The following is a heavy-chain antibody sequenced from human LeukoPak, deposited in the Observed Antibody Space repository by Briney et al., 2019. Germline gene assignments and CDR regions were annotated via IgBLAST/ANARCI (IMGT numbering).Heavy chain of an antibody. Sequence: SETLSLTCTVSGGSISSSSYYWGWIRQPPGKGLEWIGSIYYSGSTYYNPSLKSRVTISVDTSKNQFSLKLSSVTAADTAVYYCARNYGGGDYGDYGAPYYYYGMDVWGQGTTVTVSS. CDR1: GGSISSSSYY. J-gene: IGHJ6*02. CDR2: IYYSGST. V-gene: IGHV4-39*01. CDR3: ARNYGGGDYGDYGAPYYYYGMDV. D-gene: IGHD4-17*01.